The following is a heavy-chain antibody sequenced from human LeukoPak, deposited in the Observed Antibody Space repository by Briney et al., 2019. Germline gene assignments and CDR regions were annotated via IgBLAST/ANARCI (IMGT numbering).Heavy chain of an antibody. CDR2: IYYSGST. Sequence: SETLSLTCTVSGGSISSSSYYWGWIRQPPGKGLEWIGSIYYSGSTYYNPSLKSRVTLSVDTSKNQFSLKLSSVTAADTAVYYCARHWNVLLWFGEFPDWFDPWGQGTLVTVSS. CDR3: ARHWNVLLWFGEFPDWFDP. V-gene: IGHV4-39*01. J-gene: IGHJ5*02. CDR1: GGSISSSSYY. D-gene: IGHD3-10*01.